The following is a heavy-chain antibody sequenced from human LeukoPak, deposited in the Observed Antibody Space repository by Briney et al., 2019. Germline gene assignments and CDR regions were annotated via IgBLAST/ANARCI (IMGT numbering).Heavy chain of an antibody. D-gene: IGHD2-21*01. Sequence: GASVKVSCKASGYTFTGYYMHWVRQAPGQGLEWMGWINPNSGGTNYAQKFQGRVTMTRDTSTSTVYMELSSLRSEDTAVYYCARVSSIAYWGQGTLVTVSS. CDR2: INPNSGGT. J-gene: IGHJ4*02. CDR1: GYTFTGYY. CDR3: ARVSSIAY. V-gene: IGHV1-2*02.